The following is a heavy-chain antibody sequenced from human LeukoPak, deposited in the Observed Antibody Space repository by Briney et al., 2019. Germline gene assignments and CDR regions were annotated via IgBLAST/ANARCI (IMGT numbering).Heavy chain of an antibody. D-gene: IGHD1-26*01. J-gene: IGHJ4*02. Sequence: PGAPLRLSCAASGFTFSSYAMSWVRQAPGKGPEWVSAISGSGGSTYCADSVKGRFTISRDNSKNTLYLQMNSLRAEDTAVYYCAKVPAPYSGSYLVNFDYWGQGTLVTVSS. V-gene: IGHV3-23*01. CDR1: GFTFSSYA. CDR3: AKVPAPYSGSYLVNFDY. CDR2: ISGSGGST.